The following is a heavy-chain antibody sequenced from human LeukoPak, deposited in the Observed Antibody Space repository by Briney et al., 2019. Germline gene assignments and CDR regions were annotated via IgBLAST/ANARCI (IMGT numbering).Heavy chain of an antibody. Sequence: ASVKVSCKASGYTFSSYAMNWVREAPGQGLEWMGWINTNTGNPTYAQGFTGRFVFSLDTSVSTAYLQINTLKAEDTAVYYCARAHPEHIVVVTAPLDVWGQGTTVTVSS. CDR3: ARAHPEHIVVVTAPLDV. D-gene: IGHD2-21*02. CDR2: INTNTGNP. V-gene: IGHV7-4-1*02. CDR1: GYTFSSYA. J-gene: IGHJ6*02.